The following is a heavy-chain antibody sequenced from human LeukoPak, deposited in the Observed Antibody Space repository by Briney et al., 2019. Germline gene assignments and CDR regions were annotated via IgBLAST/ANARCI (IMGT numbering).Heavy chain of an antibody. J-gene: IGHJ3*02. CDR3: ATGNAAAGVGNGFDI. V-gene: IGHV6-1*01. CDR1: GDSVSSNSAA. D-gene: IGHD6-13*01. CDR2: TYYRSKWYN. Sequence: SQTLSLTCATSGDSVSSNSAAWNWIRQSPSRGLEWLGRTYYRSKWYNDYAVSVKSRIIINPDTSKNQFSLQLNSVTPEDTAVYYCATGNAAAGVGNGFDIWGQGTMVTVSS.